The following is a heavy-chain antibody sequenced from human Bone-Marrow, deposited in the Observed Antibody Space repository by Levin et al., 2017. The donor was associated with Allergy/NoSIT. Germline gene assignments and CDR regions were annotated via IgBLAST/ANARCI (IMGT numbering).Heavy chain of an antibody. CDR1: GYTFSSYF. CDR3: ARGDWNY. V-gene: IGHV1-18*01. D-gene: IGHD3/OR15-3a*01. Sequence: GGSLRLSCKASGYTFSSYFIIWVRQTPGQGLEWMGWVTGYNGKTDYAQKFHGRLTMTADTSTATAYMELRSLRFDDTAVYYCARGDWNYWGQGTLVTVSS. CDR2: VTGYNGKT. J-gene: IGHJ4*02.